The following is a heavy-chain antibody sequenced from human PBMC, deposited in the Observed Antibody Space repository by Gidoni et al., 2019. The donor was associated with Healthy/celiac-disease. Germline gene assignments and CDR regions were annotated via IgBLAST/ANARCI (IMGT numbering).Heavy chain of an antibody. D-gene: IGHD6-19*01. Sequence: QVQLVESGGGVVKPGRSLRLSCAASGFTFSSYGMHWVRQAPGKGLEWVAVIWYDGSNKYYADSVKGRFTSSRDNSKNTLYLQMNSLRAEDTAVYYCARELKQWLVRTLDYWGQGTLVTVSS. CDR2: IWYDGSNK. V-gene: IGHV3-33*01. CDR1: GFTFSSYG. CDR3: ARELKQWLVRTLDY. J-gene: IGHJ4*02.